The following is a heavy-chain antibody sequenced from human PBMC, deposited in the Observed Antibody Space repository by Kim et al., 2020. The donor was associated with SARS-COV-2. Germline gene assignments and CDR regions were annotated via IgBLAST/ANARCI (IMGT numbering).Heavy chain of an antibody. Sequence: ASVKVSCKASGYTFTSYGISWVRQAPGQGLEWMGWISAYNGNTNYAQKFQGRVTMTTDTSTSTAYMELRSLRSDDTAVYYCARETYYYGSGSYLEGYWGQGTLVTVSS. J-gene: IGHJ4*02. V-gene: IGHV1-18*01. D-gene: IGHD3-10*01. CDR2: ISAYNGNT. CDR3: ARETYYYGSGSYLEGY. CDR1: GYTFTSYG.